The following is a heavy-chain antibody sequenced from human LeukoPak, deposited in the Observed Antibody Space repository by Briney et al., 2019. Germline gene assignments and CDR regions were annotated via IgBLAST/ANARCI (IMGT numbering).Heavy chain of an antibody. CDR3: ARQRITMVRGVIIAGSFDY. CDR2: IYYSGST. CDR1: GGSISSYW. Sequence: PSETLSLTCTVSGGSISSYWWSWIRQPPGKGLEWNGYIYYSGSTNYNPSLKSRVTISVDTSKNQFSLKLSSVTAADTAVYYCARQRITMVRGVIIAGSFDYWGQGTLVTVSS. D-gene: IGHD3-10*01. J-gene: IGHJ4*02. V-gene: IGHV4-59*01.